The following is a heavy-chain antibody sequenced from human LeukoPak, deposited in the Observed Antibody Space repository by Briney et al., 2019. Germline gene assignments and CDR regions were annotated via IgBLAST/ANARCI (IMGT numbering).Heavy chain of an antibody. V-gene: IGHV4-59*01. D-gene: IGHD5-18*01. CDR2: IYYSGNT. J-gene: IGHJ4*02. CDR1: GDSISSYY. CDR3: ARAGPGYSYGYTPFSFDS. Sequence: PSETLSLTCTVSGDSISSYYWSWIRQPPGKGLEWIGYIYYSGNTKYNPSFKSRVTISADTSKNLFSLKLSSVTAADTAVYYCARAGPGYSYGYTPFSFDSWGQGTLVTVSS.